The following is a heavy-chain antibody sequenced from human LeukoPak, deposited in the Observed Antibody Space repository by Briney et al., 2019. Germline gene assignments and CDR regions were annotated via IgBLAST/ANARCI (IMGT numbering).Heavy chain of an antibody. Sequence: ASVKVSCKASGYTLTIYGISWVRQAPGQGLELKGWSSAYNGNTNYAQKLQDRVTMTTDTSTSTAYMELRSLRSDDTAVYYCARDRDSSGHWAFDIWGQGTMVTVSS. CDR1: GYTLTIYG. V-gene: IGHV1-18*01. J-gene: IGHJ3*02. CDR2: SSAYNGNT. CDR3: ARDRDSSGHWAFDI. D-gene: IGHD3-22*01.